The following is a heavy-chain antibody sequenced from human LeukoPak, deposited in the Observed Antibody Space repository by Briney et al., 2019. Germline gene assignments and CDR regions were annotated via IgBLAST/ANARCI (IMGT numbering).Heavy chain of an antibody. V-gene: IGHV1-18*01. CDR1: GGTIGSYA. CDR3: ARFYDSSGYYGLWY. D-gene: IGHD3-22*01. J-gene: IGHJ4*02. CDR2: ITTYNGNT. Sequence: ASVKVSCKASGGTIGSYAISWVRQAPGQGLEWVGWITTYNGNTKYVQKLQGRVTLTTDTSTSTAYMELRSLTSDDTAVYYCARFYDSSGYYGLWYWGQGTLVTVSS.